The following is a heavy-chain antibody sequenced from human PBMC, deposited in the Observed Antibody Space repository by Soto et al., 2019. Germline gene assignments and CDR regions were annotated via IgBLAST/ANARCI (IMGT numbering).Heavy chain of an antibody. D-gene: IGHD6-13*01. Sequence: ETLSVTCTVSVGSSSSSSYYWGWILQPPGKGLEWIGSIYYSGSTYYNPPLKSRVTISVDTSKNQFSLKLSSVTAADTAVYYCATAGGLAAPYYFDYWGQGTLFTVSS. V-gene: IGHV4-39*01. J-gene: IGHJ4*02. CDR3: ATAGGLAAPYYFDY. CDR2: IYYSGST. CDR1: VGSSSSSSYY.